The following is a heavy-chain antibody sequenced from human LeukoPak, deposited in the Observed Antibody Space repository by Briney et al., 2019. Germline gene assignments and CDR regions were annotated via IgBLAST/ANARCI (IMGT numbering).Heavy chain of an antibody. V-gene: IGHV3-74*01. D-gene: IGHD3-10*01. Sequence: GGSLRLSCAASGFTFSSYWMHWVRQAPGKGLVWVSRINSDGSSTSYADSVKGRFTISRDNAKNTLYLQMNSLRVEDTAVYYCAGVTYYYGSGSYPLNYWGQGTLVTVSS. CDR2: INSDGSST. CDR3: AGVTYYYGSGSYPLNY. CDR1: GFTFSSYW. J-gene: IGHJ4*02.